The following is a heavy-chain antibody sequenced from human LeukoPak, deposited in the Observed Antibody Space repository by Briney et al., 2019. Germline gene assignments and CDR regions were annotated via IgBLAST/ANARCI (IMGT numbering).Heavy chain of an antibody. Sequence: GSSVKVSCKASGGIFTSFALNWVRQATGQGLEWMGWMNPNSGNTGYAQKFQGRVTMTRNTSISTAYMELSSLRSEDTAVYYCARGPHERSGYPDDWGQGTLVTVSS. CDR1: GGIFTSFA. D-gene: IGHD3-22*01. V-gene: IGHV1-8*01. J-gene: IGHJ4*02. CDR3: ARGPHERSGYPDD. CDR2: MNPNSGNT.